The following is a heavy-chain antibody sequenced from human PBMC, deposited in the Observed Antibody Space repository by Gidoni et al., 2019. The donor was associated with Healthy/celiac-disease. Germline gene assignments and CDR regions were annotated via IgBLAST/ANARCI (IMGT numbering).Heavy chain of an antibody. CDR2: IIPIFSTA. D-gene: IGHD1-26*01. V-gene: IGHV1-69*01. CDR1: GGTFSSYA. Sequence: QVQLVQSGAEVKKPGSSVKVSCKASGGTFSSYAISWVGPAPGQGLEWMGGIIPIFSTANYAQKCQGRVTITADESTSTAYMELSSLRSEDTAVYYCARPTGSSGSYWGGAFDIWGQGTMVTVSS. CDR3: ARPTGSSGSYWGGAFDI. J-gene: IGHJ3*02.